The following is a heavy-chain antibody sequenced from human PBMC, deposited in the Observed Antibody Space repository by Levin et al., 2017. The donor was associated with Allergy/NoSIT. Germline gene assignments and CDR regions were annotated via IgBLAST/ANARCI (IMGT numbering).Heavy chain of an antibody. D-gene: IGHD6-13*01. CDR2: IDPSDSYT. J-gene: IGHJ4*02. V-gene: IGHV5-10-1*01. CDR3: ARRFRSSGYSSSWYNFDY. Sequence: GESLKISCKGSGYSFTSYWISWVRQMPGKGLEWMGRIDPSDSYTNYSPSFQGHVTISADKSISTAYLQWSSLKASDTAMYYCARRFRSSGYSSSWYNFDYWGQGTLVTVSS. CDR1: GYSFTSYW.